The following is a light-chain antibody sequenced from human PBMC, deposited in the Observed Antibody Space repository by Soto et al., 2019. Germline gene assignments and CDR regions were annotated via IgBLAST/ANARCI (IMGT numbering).Light chain of an antibody. CDR2: DVS. V-gene: IGLV2-14*03. Sequence: QSALTQPASVSGSPGQSITISCTGTSSDVGAYNYVSWYQQHPGKVPKLMIYDVSDRPSGDSNRFSGSKSGNTASLTISGLQAEDEADYYCSSFTRSNSYVFGTGTKLTVL. J-gene: IGLJ1*01. CDR3: SSFTRSNSYV. CDR1: SSDVGAYNY.